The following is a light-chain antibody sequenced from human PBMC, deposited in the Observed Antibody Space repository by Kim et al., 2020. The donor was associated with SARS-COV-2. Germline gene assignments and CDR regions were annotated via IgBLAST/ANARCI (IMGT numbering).Light chain of an antibody. CDR2: QDT. V-gene: IGLV3-1*01. CDR3: QAWDFNTVV. J-gene: IGLJ2*01. CDR1: NLGNKY. Sequence: SYELTQPPSVSVSPGQTASITCSGDNLGNKYTSWFQQRPGQSPVLVIYQDTKRPSGIPERFSGSKSGNTATLTISGTQAMDEADYYCQAWDFNTVVFGGGTQLTVL.